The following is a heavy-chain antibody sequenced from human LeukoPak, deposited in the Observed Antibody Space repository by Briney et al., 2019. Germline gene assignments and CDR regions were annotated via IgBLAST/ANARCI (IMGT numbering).Heavy chain of an antibody. D-gene: IGHD2-15*01. CDR2: ISAYNGNT. V-gene: IGHV1-18*01. CDR3: ARDRGYCSGGSCYSEQPNWFDP. Sequence: ASVKVSCKASGYTFTSYGISWVRQAPGQGLEWMGWISAYNGNTNYAQKLQGRVTMTTDTSTSTAYMELRSLRSDDTAVYYCARDRGYCSGGSCYSEQPNWFDPWGQGTLVTVSS. CDR1: GYTFTSYG. J-gene: IGHJ5*02.